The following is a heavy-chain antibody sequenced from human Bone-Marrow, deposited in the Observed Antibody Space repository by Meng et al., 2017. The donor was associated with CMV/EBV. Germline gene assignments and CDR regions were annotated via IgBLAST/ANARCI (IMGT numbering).Heavy chain of an antibody. CDR2: ISSSSSYI. J-gene: IGHJ4*02. CDR3: ARGFSDY. D-gene: IGHD2/OR15-2a*01. CDR1: GFTFSSYA. V-gene: IGHV3-21*01. Sequence: GESLKISCAASGFTFSSYAMHWVRQAPGKGLEWVSSISSSSSYIYYADSVKGRFTISRDNAKNSLYLQMNSLRAEDTAVYYCARGFSDYWGQGTLVTVSS.